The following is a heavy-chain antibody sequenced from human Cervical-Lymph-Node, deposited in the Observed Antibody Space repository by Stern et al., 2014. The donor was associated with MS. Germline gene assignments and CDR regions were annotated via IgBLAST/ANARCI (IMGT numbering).Heavy chain of an antibody. J-gene: IGHJ4*02. Sequence: QVQLGQSGAEVKKPGTSVKVSCKASGYTFTAYYIYWVRQAPGQGLEWMGRINPNSGATDYAQKFQGRVTLTRVTSISTAYMEVNSLMSDDTALYYCATRAVAGRGRDYWGQGTLVTVSS. CDR1: GYTFTAYY. CDR3: ATRAVAGRGRDY. V-gene: IGHV1-2*06. D-gene: IGHD6-19*01. CDR2: INPNSGAT.